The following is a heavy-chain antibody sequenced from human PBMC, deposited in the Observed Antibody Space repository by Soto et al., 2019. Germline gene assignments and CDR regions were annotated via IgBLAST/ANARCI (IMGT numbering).Heavy chain of an antibody. CDR3: ARDRSDDLNSFDGFAI. V-gene: IGHV4-61*01. Sequence: QVRLQESGPGLVKPSETLFLTCTVSGGSVSIGSHYWSWIRQPPGKGLEWIAYIYHSGSTDYNPPPQSLVSISVDLSKYQFSLRLDSVTAADTAVYYCARDRSDDLNSFDGFAIWGPRTLVTVSS. D-gene: IGHD1-7*01. CDR1: GGSVSIGSHY. J-gene: IGHJ3*02. CDR2: IYHSGST.